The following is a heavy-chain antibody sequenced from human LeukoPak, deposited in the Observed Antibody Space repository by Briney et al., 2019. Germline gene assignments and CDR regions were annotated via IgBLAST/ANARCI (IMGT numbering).Heavy chain of an antibody. CDR3: TREGSTISSDY. CDR1: GFTFSCSA. J-gene: IGHJ4*02. CDR2: IRSKANSYAT. D-gene: IGHD3-3*01. Sequence: GGSLRLSCAASGFTFSCSAMHWVRQASGKGLEWVARIRSKANSYATAYAASVKGRFTISRGDSKNTAYLPMNRLKTEDTAVYYCTREGSTISSDYWGRATLVTVSS. V-gene: IGHV3-73*01.